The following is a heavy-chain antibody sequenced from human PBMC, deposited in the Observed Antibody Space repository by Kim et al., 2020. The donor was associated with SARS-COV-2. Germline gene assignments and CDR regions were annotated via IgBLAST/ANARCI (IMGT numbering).Heavy chain of an antibody. CDR3: AIGFVLGYGSGSYYIIDYYYYGMDV. V-gene: IGHV1-8*01. CDR2: MNPNSGNT. J-gene: IGHJ6*02. Sequence: ASVKVSCKASGYTFTSYDINWVRQATGQGLEWMGWMNPNSGNTGYAQKFQGRVTMTRNTSISTAYMELSSLRSEDTAVYYCAIGFVLGYGSGSYYIIDYYYYGMDVWGQGTTVTVSS. CDR1: GYTFTSYD. D-gene: IGHD3-10*01.